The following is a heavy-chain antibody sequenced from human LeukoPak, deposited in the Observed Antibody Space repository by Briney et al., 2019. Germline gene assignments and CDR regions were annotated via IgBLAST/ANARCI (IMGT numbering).Heavy chain of an antibody. Sequence: NPSETLSLTCAVYGGSFSGYYWSWIRQPPGRGRGWMGEFNYIGSTNYNPSLKRRVTISVDTSKNQFSLKLSSVTAADTAVYYCARRGKGYSSSWEFPYYYYYMDVWGKGTTVTISS. D-gene: IGHD6-13*01. CDR2: FNYIGST. J-gene: IGHJ6*03. V-gene: IGHV4-34*01. CDR3: ARRGKGYSSSWEFPYYYYYMDV. CDR1: GGSFSGYY.